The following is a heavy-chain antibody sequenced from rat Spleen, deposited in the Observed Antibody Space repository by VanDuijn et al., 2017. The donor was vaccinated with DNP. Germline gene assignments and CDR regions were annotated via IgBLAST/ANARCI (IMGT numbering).Heavy chain of an antibody. J-gene: IGHJ1*01. CDR2: ISYDGGNT. CDR3: ARHEATEALYWYFDF. D-gene: IGHD1-11*01. Sequence: EVQLVESAGGLVQPGRSLKLSCAASGFTFSDYYMAWVRQAPTKGLEWVATISYDGGNTYYRDSVKGRFTISRDNAKSTLYLQMDSLRSEDTATYYCARHEATEALYWYFDFWGPGTMVTVSS. CDR1: GFTFSDYY. V-gene: IGHV5-29*01.